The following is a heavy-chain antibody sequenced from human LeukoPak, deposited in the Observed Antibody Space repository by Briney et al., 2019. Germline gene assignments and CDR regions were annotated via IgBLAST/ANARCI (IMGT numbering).Heavy chain of an antibody. D-gene: IGHD3-10*01. CDR2: INPNTGGT. CDR3: ASLGDYYGSGSYAPFDY. Sequence: ASVKVSCKASGYTCTSYYMHWVRQAPGQGLEWMGWINPNTGGTSYAQKFQGRVTMTRDTSISTAYMELSRLRSDDTAVYYCASLGDYYGSGSYAPFDYWGQGTLVTVSS. J-gene: IGHJ4*02. CDR1: GYTCTSYY. V-gene: IGHV1-2*02.